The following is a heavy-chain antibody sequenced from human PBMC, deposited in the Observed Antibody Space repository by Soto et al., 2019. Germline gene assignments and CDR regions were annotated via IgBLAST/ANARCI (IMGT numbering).Heavy chain of an antibody. CDR2: ITSAGTVF. V-gene: IGHV3-48*03. CDR1: GFNVGDYE. D-gene: IGHD3-9*01. J-gene: IGHJ6*02. Sequence: GVSLRLSCAVSGFNVGDYEMNWVRQSPGKGLEWICMITSAGTVFYYADSVRGRFSISRDEAENSLGLQMYSLRAEDTAIYFCERGRYALAVWGQGTTVTVS. CDR3: ERGRYALAV.